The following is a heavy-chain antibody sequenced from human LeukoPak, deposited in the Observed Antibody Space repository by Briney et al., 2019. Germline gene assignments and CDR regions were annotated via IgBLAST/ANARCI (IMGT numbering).Heavy chain of an antibody. CDR1: GFTFSSYS. CDR3: ARGGYYGSGTYYSPTSPH. Sequence: GGSLRLSCATSGFTFSSYSMTWVRKAPGKRLEWVSSIRGSGDNTYYADSVKGRFTFSRDNSKDTLHLQMNSLRAEDTAVYYCARGGYYGSGTYYSPTSPHWGQGTLVTVSS. J-gene: IGHJ4*02. D-gene: IGHD3-10*01. CDR2: IRGSGDNT. V-gene: IGHV3-23*01.